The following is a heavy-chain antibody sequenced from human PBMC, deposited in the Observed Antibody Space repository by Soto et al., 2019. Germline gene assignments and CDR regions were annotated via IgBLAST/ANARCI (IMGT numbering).Heavy chain of an antibody. V-gene: IGHV3-15*07. CDR1: GLTFSNAW. CDR3: ATAPGYWGSAPLDH. J-gene: IGHJ4*02. CDR2: IRSHTDGGTT. Sequence: EVQLVESGGGLVKPGGSLRLSCVASGLTFSNAWMNWVRQVPGKGLEWVGRIRSHTDGGTTDYTAPVNGRFSISRDDSKNTLYLQMNSLKTEDTAVYYCATAPGYWGSAPLDHWGQGTLVTVSS. D-gene: IGHD2-8*02.